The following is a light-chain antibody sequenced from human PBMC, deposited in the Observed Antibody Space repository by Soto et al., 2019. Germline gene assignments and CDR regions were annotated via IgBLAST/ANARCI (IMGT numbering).Light chain of an antibody. CDR3: QVWDSGSDPYV. Sequence: SYELTQPPSVSVAPGKTATITCGGNNIGSKSVHWYQQKPGQAPVLVIYYDRDRPSGIPERFSGSNSGNTATLTISRVEAGDEADYYCQVWDSGSDPYVFGTGTKVTVL. V-gene: IGLV3-21*04. CDR2: YDR. J-gene: IGLJ1*01. CDR1: NIGSKS.